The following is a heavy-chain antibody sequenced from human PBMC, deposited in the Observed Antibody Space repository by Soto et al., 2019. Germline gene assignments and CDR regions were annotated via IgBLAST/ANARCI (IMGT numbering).Heavy chain of an antibody. CDR3: ARDRGVAPPVAGNTHYYYYMDV. Sequence: QDQLVQSGVEVKKPGASVKVSCKASGYSFTNYGITWVRQAPGQGFEWMGWISAYNGNTNYEQKFHGRVTLTTDASTSTAYLELRSLRSDDTAVYYCARDRGVAPPVAGNTHYYYYMDVWGKGTTVTVSS. CDR2: ISAYNGNT. V-gene: IGHV1-18*01. J-gene: IGHJ6*03. D-gene: IGHD6-19*01. CDR1: GYSFTNYG.